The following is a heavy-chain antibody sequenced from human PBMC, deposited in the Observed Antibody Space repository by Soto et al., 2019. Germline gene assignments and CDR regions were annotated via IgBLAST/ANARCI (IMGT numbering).Heavy chain of an antibody. D-gene: IGHD2-8*01. CDR3: ARDHVVLMVYATYYFDY. CDR2: ISYDGSNK. CDR1: GFTFSSYA. J-gene: IGHJ4*02. Sequence: QVQLVESGGGVVQPGRSLRLSCAASGFTFSSYAMHWVRQAPGKGLEWVAVISYDGSNKYYADSVKGRFTISRDNSKNTLYLQMNSLRAEDTAVYYCARDHVVLMVYATYYFDYWGQGTLVTVSS. V-gene: IGHV3-30-3*01.